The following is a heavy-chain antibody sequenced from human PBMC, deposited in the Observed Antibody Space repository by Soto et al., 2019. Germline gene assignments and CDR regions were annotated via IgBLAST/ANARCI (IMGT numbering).Heavy chain of an antibody. CDR3: ARGVVAARRVHFDY. J-gene: IGHJ4*02. Sequence: ASVKVSCKASGYTFTSYDINWVRQATGQGLEWMGWMNPNSGNTGYAQKFQGRVTMTRNTSISTAYMELSSLRSEDTAVYYCARGVVAARRVHFDYWGQGTLVTVPQ. V-gene: IGHV1-8*01. CDR1: GYTFTSYD. CDR2: MNPNSGNT. D-gene: IGHD6-6*01.